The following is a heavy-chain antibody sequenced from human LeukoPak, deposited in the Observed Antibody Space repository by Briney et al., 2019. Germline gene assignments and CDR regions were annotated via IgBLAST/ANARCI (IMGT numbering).Heavy chain of an antibody. CDR3: ASEAWGRYYYMDV. D-gene: IGHD7-27*01. CDR2: IIPIFGTA. CDR1: GGTFSSYA. V-gene: IGHV1-69*05. J-gene: IGHJ6*03. Sequence: SVKVSCKASGGTFSSYAISWVRQAPGQGLEWMGGIIPIFGTANYAQKFQGRVTMTRDTSTSTVYMELSSLRSEDTAVYYCASEAWGRYYYMDVWGKGTTVTVSS.